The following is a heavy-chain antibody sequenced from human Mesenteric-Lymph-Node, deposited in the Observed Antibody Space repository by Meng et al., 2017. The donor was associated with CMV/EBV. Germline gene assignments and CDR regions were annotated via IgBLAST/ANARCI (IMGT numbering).Heavy chain of an antibody. V-gene: IGHV3-23*01. Sequence: GESLKISCAASGFPFSSYSMNWVRQAPGKGLEWVSTISGSGGNTFYADSVKGRFTISRDNSKNTLYLQMNSLRAEDTAVYYCAREELQGGSDYSRDYDFWSGYPDPGGMDVWGQGTTVTVSS. CDR2: ISGSGGNT. J-gene: IGHJ6*02. D-gene: IGHD3-3*01. CDR3: AREELQGGSDYSRDYDFWSGYPDPGGMDV. CDR1: GFPFSSYS.